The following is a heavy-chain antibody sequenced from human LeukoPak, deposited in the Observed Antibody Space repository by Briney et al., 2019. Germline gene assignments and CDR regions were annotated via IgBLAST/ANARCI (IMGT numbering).Heavy chain of an antibody. CDR1: GFTISSYW. CDR3: AKGGTTVVDY. J-gene: IGHJ4*02. CDR2: INGDGSST. Sequence: PGGPLRLSCGATGFTISSYWMHWVRQAPGKGLVWVSRINGDGSSTTYADSVKGRFTISRDNAKNTLYLQMNSLRAEDTAVYYCAKGGTTVVDYWGQGTLVTVSS. V-gene: IGHV3-74*03. D-gene: IGHD4-23*01.